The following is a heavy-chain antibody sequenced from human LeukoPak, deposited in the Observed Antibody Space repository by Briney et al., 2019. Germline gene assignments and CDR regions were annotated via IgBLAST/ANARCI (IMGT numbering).Heavy chain of an antibody. Sequence: PSETLSLTCTVSGVSIGAFSWNWIRQSPGKGLEWIGAIDDTGSAKSNPSLQSRVSMSVDRAKNQFSLELTSVTAADTAIFYCARQPRRGVFDIWGQGTVVTVS. J-gene: IGHJ3*02. CDR3: ARQPRRGVFDI. CDR1: GVSIGAFS. D-gene: IGHD1-14*01. CDR2: IDDTGSA. V-gene: IGHV4-59*03.